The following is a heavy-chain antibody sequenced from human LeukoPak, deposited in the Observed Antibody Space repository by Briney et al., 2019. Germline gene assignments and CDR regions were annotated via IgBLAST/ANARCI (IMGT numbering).Heavy chain of an antibody. D-gene: IGHD3-22*01. Sequence: KASETLSLTCAVYGGSFSGYYRSWIRQPPGKGLEWIGEINHSGSTNYNPSLKSRVTISVDTSKNQFSLKLSSVTAADTAVYYCARGPPGWNRGKNYYDSSGSRYFDYWGQGTLVTVSS. CDR2: INHSGST. CDR3: ARGPPGWNRGKNYYDSSGSRYFDY. CDR1: GGSFSGYY. V-gene: IGHV4-34*01. J-gene: IGHJ4*02.